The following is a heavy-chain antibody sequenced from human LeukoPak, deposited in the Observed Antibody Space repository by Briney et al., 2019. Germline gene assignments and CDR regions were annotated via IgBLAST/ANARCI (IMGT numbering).Heavy chain of an antibody. J-gene: IGHJ4*02. Sequence: ASVKVSCKASGYTFSSYGISWVRQAPGQGLEWMGWIAAYNGNTNYAQKLQGRVTMTTDTSTSTAYMELRSLRSDDTAVYYCARLGLRFLEWLFPPNLEQDDYWGQGTLVTVSS. D-gene: IGHD3-3*01. CDR3: ARLGLRFLEWLFPPNLEQDDY. CDR2: IAAYNGNT. CDR1: GYTFSSYG. V-gene: IGHV1-18*01.